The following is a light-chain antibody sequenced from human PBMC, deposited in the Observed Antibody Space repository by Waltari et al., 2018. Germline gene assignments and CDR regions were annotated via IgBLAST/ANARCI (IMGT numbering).Light chain of an antibody. CDR2: EGT. CDR3: SSYTGGSTLLV. J-gene: IGLJ2*01. CDR1: TSDIGNHDY. V-gene: IGLV2-14*01. Sequence: QSALTQPASVSGSPGQSITIPCTGPTSDIGNHDYVPWYQQHPGKAPKPLIYEGTNRPSGFSTRFSGSKSGSTASLTISGLQADDEAHYYCSSYTGGSTLLVFGGGTDLTVL.